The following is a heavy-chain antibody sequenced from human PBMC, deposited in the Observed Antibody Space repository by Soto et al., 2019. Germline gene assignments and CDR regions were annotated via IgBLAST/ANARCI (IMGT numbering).Heavy chain of an antibody. CDR1: GGSISSGGYY. CDR3: ARLVVTTDYYYGMDV. D-gene: IGHD2-21*02. Sequence: QVQLQESGPGLVKPSQTLSLTCTVSGGSISSGGYYWSWIRQHPGKGLEWIGYIYYSGSTYYNPSLKSRVTIYGDTSKNQFSLKQSSVTAAGTAVYYCARLVVTTDYYYGMDVWGQGTTVTVSS. V-gene: IGHV4-31*03. J-gene: IGHJ6*02. CDR2: IYYSGST.